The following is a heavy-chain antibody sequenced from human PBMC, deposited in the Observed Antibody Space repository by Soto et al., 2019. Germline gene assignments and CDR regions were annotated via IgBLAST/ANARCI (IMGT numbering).Heavy chain of an antibody. V-gene: IGHV3-13*01. CDR1: GFAFSTYG. CDR2: ISRSGDT. Sequence: GGSLRLSCAASGFAFSTYGMHWVRRTSGGGLEWVSAISRSGDTYYSNSVKGRFTVFRENAKNSLYLQIHSLRVGDTAVYYCTRGAQGFDYWGQGTLVTVSS. D-gene: IGHD3-16*01. CDR3: TRGAQGFDY. J-gene: IGHJ4*02.